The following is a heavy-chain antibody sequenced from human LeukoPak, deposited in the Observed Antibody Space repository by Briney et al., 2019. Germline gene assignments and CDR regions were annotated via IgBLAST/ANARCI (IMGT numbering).Heavy chain of an antibody. CDR1: GGSISSYY. D-gene: IGHD6-19*01. Sequence: SETLSLTCTVSGGSISSYYWSWIRQPPGKGLEWIGYIYYSGSTNYNPSLKSRVTISVDTSKNQFSLKLSSVTAADTAVYYCARDLGDSSGPLGFDPWGQGTLVTVSS. V-gene: IGHV4-59*01. CDR3: ARDLGDSSGPLGFDP. J-gene: IGHJ5*02. CDR2: IYYSGST.